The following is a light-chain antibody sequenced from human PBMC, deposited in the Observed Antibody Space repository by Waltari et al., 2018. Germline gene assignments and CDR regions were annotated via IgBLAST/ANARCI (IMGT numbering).Light chain of an antibody. Sequence: QSALTQPASVSGAPGQSITISCSAVTGIGGHSDFDSWYQHHPGKVPKLLIYEVIKRPPDIADRFTGSKSGNTASLSISGLQADDEADYYCCSYVQKDIWLFGRGTKVTVL. CDR3: CSYVQKDIWL. J-gene: IGLJ3*02. CDR2: EVI. V-gene: IGLV2-23*02. CDR1: TGIGGHSDF.